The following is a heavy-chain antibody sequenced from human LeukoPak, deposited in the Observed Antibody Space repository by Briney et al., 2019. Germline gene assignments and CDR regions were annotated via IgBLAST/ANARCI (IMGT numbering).Heavy chain of an antibody. V-gene: IGHV5-51*01. CDR2: IYPGDSDT. J-gene: IGHJ4*02. D-gene: IGHD3-10*01. Sequence: GESLKISCKGSGYSFTSYWIGWVRQMPGKGLEWMGIIYPGDSDTRYSPSFQGQVTISADKSISTAYLQWSSLKASDTAMYYCARMKDYYGSGSYYNMPDYWGQGTLVTVSS. CDR1: GYSFTSYW. CDR3: ARMKDYYGSGSYYNMPDY.